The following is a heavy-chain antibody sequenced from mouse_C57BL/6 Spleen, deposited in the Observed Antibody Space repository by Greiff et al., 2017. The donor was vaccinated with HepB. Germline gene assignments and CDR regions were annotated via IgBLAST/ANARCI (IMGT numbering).Heavy chain of an antibody. CDR1: GYTFTSYW. D-gene: IGHD2-5*01. CDR3: ARCYSNSFYFDY. Sequence: QVQLQQPGAELVMPGASVKLSCKASGYTFTSYWMHWVKQRPGQGLEWIGEIDPSDSYTNYNQKFKGKSTLTVDKSSSTAYMQLSSLTSEDSAVYYCARCYSNSFYFDYWGQGTTLTVSS. V-gene: IGHV1-69*01. J-gene: IGHJ2*01. CDR2: IDPSDSYT.